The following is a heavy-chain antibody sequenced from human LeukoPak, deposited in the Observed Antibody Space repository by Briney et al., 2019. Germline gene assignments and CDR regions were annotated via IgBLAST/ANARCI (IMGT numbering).Heavy chain of an antibody. D-gene: IGHD1-20*01. CDR1: GYTFTSHG. CDR2: ISAYNGNT. CDR3: ARDPSITGTAHFDY. J-gene: IGHJ4*02. V-gene: IGHV1-18*01. Sequence: GASVKVSCKASGYTFTSHGISWVRQAPGQGLEWMGWISAYNGNTNYAQKLQGRVTMTTDTSTSTAYMELRSLRSDDTAVYYCARDPSITGTAHFDYWGQGTLVTVSS.